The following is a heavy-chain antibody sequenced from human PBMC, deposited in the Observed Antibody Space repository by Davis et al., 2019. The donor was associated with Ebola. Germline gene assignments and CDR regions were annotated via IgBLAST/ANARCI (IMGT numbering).Heavy chain of an antibody. D-gene: IGHD2-2*01. J-gene: IGHJ4*02. V-gene: IGHV5-51*01. CDR1: GYSFTSYW. Sequence: GGSLRLSCKGSGYSFTSYWIGWVRQMPGKGLEWMGIIYTGDSDTRYSPSFRGHVTISADKSIKTAFLQWSSLKASDTATYYCARQGTTSWDSWGQGTLVTVSS. CDR3: ARQGTTSWDS. CDR2: IYTGDSDT.